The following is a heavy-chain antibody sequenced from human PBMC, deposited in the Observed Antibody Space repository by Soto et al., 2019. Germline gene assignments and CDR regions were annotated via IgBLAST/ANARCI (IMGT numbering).Heavy chain of an antibody. CDR2: ISGGGGVT. D-gene: IGHD4-4*01. CDR1: GFTFSSYA. J-gene: IGHJ4*02. Sequence: GGSLRLSCAASGFTFSSYAMSWVRQAPGKGLEWVSGISGGGGVTYYADSVKGRFTISRDNSKNTLYVQMNSLRAEDTAVYCCAKDLDDYSSAIDFWGQGTLVTVSS. V-gene: IGHV3-23*01. CDR3: AKDLDDYSSAIDF.